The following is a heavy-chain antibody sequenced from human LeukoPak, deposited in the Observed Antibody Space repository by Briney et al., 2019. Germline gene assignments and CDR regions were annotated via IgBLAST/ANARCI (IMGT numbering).Heavy chain of an antibody. V-gene: IGHV4-59*12. J-gene: IGHJ3*02. Sequence: PSETLSLTCTVSGGSISSYYWSWIRQPPGKGLEWIGYIYYSGTTNYNPSLKSRVTISVDTSKNQFSLKLSSVTAADTAVYYCARDRDDFWSGYPNDAFDIWGQGTMVTVSS. CDR1: GGSISSYY. D-gene: IGHD3-3*01. CDR3: ARDRDDFWSGYPNDAFDI. CDR2: IYYSGTT.